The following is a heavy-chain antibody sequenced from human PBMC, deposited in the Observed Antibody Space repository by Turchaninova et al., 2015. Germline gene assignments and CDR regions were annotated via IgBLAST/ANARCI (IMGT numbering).Heavy chain of an antibody. CDR3: ARHDNGGYYYYMDV. J-gene: IGHJ6*03. CDR1: VYSISRGSY. Sequence: QVQLQESGPGLVKPSETLSLTCAVSVYSISRGSYWGWIRQPPGKGLEWIGGMYYGGTTSCNPPLKSRVTISLDMSKNHLTLQLSSVTASDTAVYYCARHDNGGYYYYMDVWGKGTTVTVSS. V-gene: IGHV4-38-2*01. D-gene: IGHD3-22*01. CDR2: MYYGGTT.